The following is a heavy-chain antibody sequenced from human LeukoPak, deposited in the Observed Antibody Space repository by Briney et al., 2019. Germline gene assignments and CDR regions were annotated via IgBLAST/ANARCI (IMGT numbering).Heavy chain of an antibody. Sequence: SETLSLTCTVSGGSISSYHWSWIRQPAGKGLEWIGRIYTSGSTNYNPSLKSRVTMSVDTSKNQFSLKLSSVTAADTAVYYCARDRYYYDSSGYSLFDYWGQGTLVTVSS. CDR2: IYTSGST. D-gene: IGHD3-22*01. J-gene: IGHJ4*02. CDR1: GGSISSYH. V-gene: IGHV4-4*07. CDR3: ARDRYYYDSSGYSLFDY.